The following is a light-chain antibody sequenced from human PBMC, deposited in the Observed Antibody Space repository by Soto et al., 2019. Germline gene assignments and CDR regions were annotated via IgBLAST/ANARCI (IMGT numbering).Light chain of an antibody. CDR2: RNN. CDR1: NSNIGSKY. V-gene: IGLV1-47*01. Sequence: QSALTQPPSASGTPGQTVTISCSGSNSNIGSKYVYWYKQLPGTAPKLLIYRNNHRASGVPDRFSGSKSGTSASLAISGLRSEDEAEYHCAAWDDSLSGVVFGGGTKLTVL. J-gene: IGLJ3*02. CDR3: AAWDDSLSGVV.